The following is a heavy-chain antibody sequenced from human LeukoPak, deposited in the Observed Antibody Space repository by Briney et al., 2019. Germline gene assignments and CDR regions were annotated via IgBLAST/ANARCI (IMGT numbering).Heavy chain of an antibody. CDR1: GFTFSDYH. Sequence: GSLRLSCAASGFTFSDYHMTWIRQAPGKVLDWVSSISTSGTTTYYADSVKGRYTISRDNAQNSLYLQMNSLRAEDTAVYYCARDSYCSGGDCYIDYWGQGTLVTVSS. CDR2: ISTSGTTT. D-gene: IGHD2-15*01. J-gene: IGHJ4*02. V-gene: IGHV3-11*04. CDR3: ARDSYCSGGDCYIDY.